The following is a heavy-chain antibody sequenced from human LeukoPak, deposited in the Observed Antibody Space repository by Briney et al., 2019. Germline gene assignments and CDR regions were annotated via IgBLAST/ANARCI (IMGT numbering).Heavy chain of an antibody. D-gene: IGHD6-19*01. CDR3: AKDRAVYSSGWYHIDY. Sequence: GGSLRLSRAASGFTFSSYAMSWVPQAPGKGLEWVSAISGSGGSTYYADSVKGRFTISRDNSKNTLYLQMNSLRAEDTAVYYCAKDRAVYSSGWYHIDYWGQGTLVTVSS. J-gene: IGHJ4*02. CDR1: GFTFSSYA. V-gene: IGHV3-23*01. CDR2: ISGSGGST.